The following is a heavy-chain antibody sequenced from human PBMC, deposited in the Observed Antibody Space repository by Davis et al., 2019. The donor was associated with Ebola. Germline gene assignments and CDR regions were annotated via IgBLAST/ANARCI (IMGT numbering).Heavy chain of an antibody. J-gene: IGHJ4*02. CDR1: GGSFSGYY. CDR3: ARGRMVATRATDY. Sequence: MPGGSLRLSCAVYGGSFSGYYWSWIRQPPGKGLEWVGEFNHSGSTNYNPPLKSRVTISVDTSKNQFSLKLSSVTAADTAVYYCARGRMVATRATDYWGQGILVNVSS. V-gene: IGHV4-34*01. D-gene: IGHD5-12*01. CDR2: FNHSGST.